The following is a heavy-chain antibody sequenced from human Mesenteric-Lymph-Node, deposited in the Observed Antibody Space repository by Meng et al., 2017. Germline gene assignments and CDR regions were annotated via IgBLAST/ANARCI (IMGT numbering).Heavy chain of an antibody. J-gene: IGHJ6*02. CDR2: INPSGGST. CDR3: ASCGSYYGLAFGMDV. V-gene: IGHV1-46*01. CDR1: GYTFTSYY. D-gene: IGHD1-26*01. Sequence: ASVKVSCKASGYTFTSYYMHWVRQAPGQGLEWMGIINPSGGSTSYAQKFQGRVTMTRDTSTSTVYMELSSLRSEDTAVYYCASCGSYYGLAFGMDVWGQGTTVTVSS.